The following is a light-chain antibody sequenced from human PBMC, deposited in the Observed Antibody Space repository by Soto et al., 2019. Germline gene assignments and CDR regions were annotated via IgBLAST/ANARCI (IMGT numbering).Light chain of an antibody. V-gene: IGKV3-15*01. J-gene: IGKJ5*01. Sequence: EIVLTPSPATLSLSPGERATLSCRASQSVSSYLAWYQQKPGQAPRLLIYGASTRATGIPARFSGSGSGTQFTLTISSLQSEDFAIYYCQQYINWPVYTFGQGTRLEIK. CDR2: GAS. CDR1: QSVSSY. CDR3: QQYINWPVYT.